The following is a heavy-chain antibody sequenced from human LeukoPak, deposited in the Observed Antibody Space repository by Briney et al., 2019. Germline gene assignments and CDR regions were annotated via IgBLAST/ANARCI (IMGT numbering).Heavy chain of an antibody. CDR1: GFTFSSYR. D-gene: IGHD2-15*01. CDR3: ARGSSVVGLD. J-gene: IGHJ4*02. Sequence: GGSLRLSCAASGFTFSSYRMNWVRQAPGKGLEWVSFISSSMSTKYYADSVKGRFTISRDNAKNTLYLQMNSLRAEDTAVYYCARGSSVVGLDWGQGTLVTVSS. V-gene: IGHV3-48*04. CDR2: ISSSMSTK.